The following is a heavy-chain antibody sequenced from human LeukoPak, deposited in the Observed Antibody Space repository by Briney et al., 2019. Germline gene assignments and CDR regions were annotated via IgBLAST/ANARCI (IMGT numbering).Heavy chain of an antibody. V-gene: IGHV4-34*01. J-gene: IGHJ3*02. CDR2: INHSGST. CDR3: ARDNDYGDYFYAFDI. Sequence: SETLSLTCAVYGGSFSGYYWSWIRQPPGKGLEWIGEINHSGSTNYNPSLKSRVTISVDTSKNQFSLKLSSVTAADTAVYYCARDNDYGDYFYAFDIWGQGTMVTVSS. D-gene: IGHD4-17*01. CDR1: GGSFSGYY.